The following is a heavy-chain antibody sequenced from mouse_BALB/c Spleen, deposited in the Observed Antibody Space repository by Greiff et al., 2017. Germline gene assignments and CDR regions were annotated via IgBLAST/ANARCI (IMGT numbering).Heavy chain of an antibody. CDR2: ISSGSSTI. V-gene: IGHV5-17*02. CDR3: ARVLRRDPHYYAMDY. Sequence: EVKLMESGGGLVQPGGSRKLSCAASGFTFSSFGMHWVRQAPEKGLEWVAYISSGSSTIYYADTVKGRFTISRDNPKNTLFLQMTSLRSEDTAMYYCARVLRRDPHYYAMDYWGQGTSVTVSS. J-gene: IGHJ4*01. CDR1: GFTFSSFG. D-gene: IGHD1-1*01.